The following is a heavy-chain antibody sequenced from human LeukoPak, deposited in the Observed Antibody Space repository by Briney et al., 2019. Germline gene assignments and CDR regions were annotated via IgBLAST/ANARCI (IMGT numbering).Heavy chain of an antibody. D-gene: IGHD3-10*01. CDR2: IYYSGST. J-gene: IGHJ4*02. CDR3: ARATMGQADFDY. V-gene: IGHV4-59*06. CDR1: GSISGYY. Sequence: SETLSLTCTVSGSISGYYWSWIRQPPGKGLEWIGYIYYSGSTYYNPSLKSRVTISVDTSKNQFSLKLSSVTAADTAVYYCARATMGQADFDYWGQGTLVTVSS.